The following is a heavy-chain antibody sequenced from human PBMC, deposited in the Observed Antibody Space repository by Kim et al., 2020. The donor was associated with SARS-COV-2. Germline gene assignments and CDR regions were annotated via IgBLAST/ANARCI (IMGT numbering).Heavy chain of an antibody. J-gene: IGHJ6*02. CDR1: GYTLTELS. D-gene: IGHD5-18*01. Sequence: ASVKVSCKVSGYTLTELSMHWVRQAPGKGLEWMGGFDPEDGETIYAQKFQGRVTMTEDTSTDTAYMELSSLRSEDTAVYYCATDSGYSYGYYYYGMDVWGQGTTVTVSS. CDR3: ATDSGYSYGYYYYGMDV. V-gene: IGHV1-24*01. CDR2: FDPEDGET.